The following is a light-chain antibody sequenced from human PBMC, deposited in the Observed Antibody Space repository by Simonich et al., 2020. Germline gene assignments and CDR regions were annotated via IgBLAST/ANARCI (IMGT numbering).Light chain of an antibody. CDR1: QSVSRN. CDR2: GAS. CDR3: QQYNNWPPYT. J-gene: IGKJ2*01. V-gene: IGKV3-15*01. Sequence: EIVMTQSPATLSVSPGERAPLSCRASQSVSRNLAWYQQKPGQAPRLLIYGASTRATVIPARCSGSGSGTEFTLTISSMQSEDFAVYYCQQYNNWPPYTFGQGTKLEIK.